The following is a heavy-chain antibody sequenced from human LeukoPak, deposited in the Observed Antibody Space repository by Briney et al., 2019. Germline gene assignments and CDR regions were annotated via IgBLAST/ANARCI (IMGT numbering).Heavy chain of an antibody. J-gene: IGHJ5*02. Sequence: SETLSLTCTVSGYSISSGYYWGWIRQPPGKGLEWIGSIYHSGSTYYNPSLKSRVTISVDTSRNQFSLKLSSVTAADTAVYYCARELSPTTAMGRYNWFDPWGQGTLVTVSS. V-gene: IGHV4-38-2*02. D-gene: IGHD5-18*01. CDR3: ARELSPTTAMGRYNWFDP. CDR1: GYSISSGYY. CDR2: IYHSGST.